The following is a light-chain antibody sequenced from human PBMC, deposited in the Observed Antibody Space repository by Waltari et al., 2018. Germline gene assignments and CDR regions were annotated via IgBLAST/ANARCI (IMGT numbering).Light chain of an antibody. CDR1: SSAGGGYNY. CDR2: DVS. CDR3: SSYTSSSTLEVV. V-gene: IGLV2-14*03. J-gene: IGLJ2*01. Sequence: QSALTQHASVSGSPGQSITISCTGTSSAGGGYNYVSWYQQHPGKAPKLMIYDVSTRPSGVSNRFSGSKSGNTASLTISGLQAEDEADYYCSSYTSSSTLEVVFGGGTKLTVL.